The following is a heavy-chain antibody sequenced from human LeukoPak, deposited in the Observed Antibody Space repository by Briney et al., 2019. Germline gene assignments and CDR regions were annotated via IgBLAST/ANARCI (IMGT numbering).Heavy chain of an antibody. CDR2: IYYSGST. CDR3: ARGSRGYTYG. D-gene: IGHD5-18*01. J-gene: IGHJ4*02. Sequence: PSETLSLTCTVSGDSIRRDNYYWGWIRQPPGKGLEWIGSIYYSGSTYYNPSLKSRVSISVDPSKSQFSLKLSSVTAADTAVYYCARGSRGYTYGWGQGTLVTVSS. CDR1: GDSIRRDNYY. V-gene: IGHV4-39*01.